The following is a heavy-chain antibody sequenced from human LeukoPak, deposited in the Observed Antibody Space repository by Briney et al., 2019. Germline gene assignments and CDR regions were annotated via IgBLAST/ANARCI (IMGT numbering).Heavy chain of an antibody. CDR2: IGGSGGST. Sequence: GGSLRLSCAASGFTFSSYAMSWVRQAPGKGLEWVSAIGGSGGSTYYADSVKGRFTISRDNSKNTLYLQMNSLRAEDTAVYYCAKEPLSGYSSSWFRGGDWFDPWGQGTLVTVSS. D-gene: IGHD6-13*01. J-gene: IGHJ5*02. CDR1: GFTFSSYA. V-gene: IGHV3-23*01. CDR3: AKEPLSGYSSSWFRGGDWFDP.